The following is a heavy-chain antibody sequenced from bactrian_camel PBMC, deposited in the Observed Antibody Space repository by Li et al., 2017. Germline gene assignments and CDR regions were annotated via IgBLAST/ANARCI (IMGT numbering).Heavy chain of an antibody. CDR3: AARGPYCYAKLSVRDFTY. CDR2: IRDGGATT. CDR1: GYRLDGSEC. V-gene: IGHV3S40*01. Sequence: VQLVESGGGSVQAGGSLKLSCSASGYRLDGSECVGWFREAPGEGREGVASIRDGGATTNYASSAKGRFTISQDNAKNTVYLQMNSLKPEDTAMYYCAARGPYCYAKLSVRDFTYWGQGTQVTVS. D-gene: IGHD1*01. J-gene: IGHJ6*01.